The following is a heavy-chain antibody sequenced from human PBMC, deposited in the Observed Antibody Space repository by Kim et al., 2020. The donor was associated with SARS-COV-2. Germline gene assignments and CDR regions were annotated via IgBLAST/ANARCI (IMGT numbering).Heavy chain of an antibody. Sequence: GGSLRLSCAASGFTFNSYRMNWVRQAPGKGLEWVSSITSRSSYIYYADSVKGRFTISRDNAKNSLYLQMNSLRAEDTAVYHCAIELLLDYLYYAMDVWGQGTTVSVSS. V-gene: IGHV3-21*01. J-gene: IGHJ6*02. D-gene: IGHD2-15*01. CDR1: GFTFNSYR. CDR3: AIELLLDYLYYAMDV. CDR2: ITSRSSYI.